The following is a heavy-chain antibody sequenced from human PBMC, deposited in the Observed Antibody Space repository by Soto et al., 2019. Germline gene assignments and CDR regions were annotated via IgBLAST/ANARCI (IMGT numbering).Heavy chain of an antibody. CDR1: GGSISSGGYH. CDR2: IYYSGST. Sequence: TLSLTCTVSGGSISSGGYHWSWIRQHPGKGLEWIGYIYYSGSTYYNPSLKSRVTISADTSKNQFSLKLSSVTAADTAVYYCAGGKIVLDPGGEGTLVTVPT. J-gene: IGHJ5*02. D-gene: IGHD3-16*02. CDR3: AGGKIVLDP. V-gene: IGHV4-31*03.